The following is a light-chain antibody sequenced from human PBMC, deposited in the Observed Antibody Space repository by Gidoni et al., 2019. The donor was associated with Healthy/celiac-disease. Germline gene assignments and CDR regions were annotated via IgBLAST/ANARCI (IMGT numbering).Light chain of an antibody. J-gene: IGKJ4*02. V-gene: IGKV1-9*01. CDR3: QQLNSYPAT. Sequence: IQLTQSPSSLSASVGDRVTIPCRASQGISSYLAWYQQKPGKAPKLLIYAASTLHSGVPSRFSGRGAGTDFTLTISSLQPEDVATYFCQQLNSYPATWGGGSKVEI. CDR2: AAS. CDR1: QGISSY.